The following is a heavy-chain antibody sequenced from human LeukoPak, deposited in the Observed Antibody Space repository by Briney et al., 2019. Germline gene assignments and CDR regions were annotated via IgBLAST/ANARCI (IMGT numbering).Heavy chain of an antibody. CDR2: IHPGDSDT. D-gene: IGHD1-26*01. CDR3: ARRSGSCFDY. Sequence: GEALKISCKGSGYSFTNFWIGWVRQMPGKGLEWMGIIHPGDSDTRYSPSFQGQVTISADKSISTAYLQWNSLKASDTAMYYCARRSGSCFDYWGQGTLVTVSS. V-gene: IGHV5-51*01. CDR1: GYSFTNFW. J-gene: IGHJ4*02.